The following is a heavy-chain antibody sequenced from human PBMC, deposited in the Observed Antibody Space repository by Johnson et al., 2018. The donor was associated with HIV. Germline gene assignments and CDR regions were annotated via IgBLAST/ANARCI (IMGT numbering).Heavy chain of an antibody. D-gene: IGHD3-3*01. CDR1: GFTFSNYA. J-gene: IGHJ3*02. Sequence: QVQLVESGGGVVQPGRSLRLSCAASGFTFSNYAMHWVRKAPGKGLEWVALISYDGIKTYYVDSVKARFTISRDNSKNTLYLQMNSLRAEDTAVYYCAKGGPVLQFLEWLPGRAFDIWGQGTMVTVSS. CDR3: AKGGPVLQFLEWLPGRAFDI. CDR2: ISYDGIKT. V-gene: IGHV3-30*04.